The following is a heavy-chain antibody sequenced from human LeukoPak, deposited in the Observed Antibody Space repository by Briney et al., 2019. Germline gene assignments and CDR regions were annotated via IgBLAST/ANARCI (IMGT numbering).Heavy chain of an antibody. CDR3: ARDPRDSSGYYYYGMDV. V-gene: IGHV1-3*01. D-gene: IGHD3-22*01. Sequence: GASVTVSCKASGYTFTSYAMHWVRQAPGQRLEWMGWINAGNGNTKYSQKFQGRVTITRDTSASTAYMELSSLRSEDTAVYYCARDPRDSSGYYYYGMDVWGQGTTVTVSS. CDR2: INAGNGNT. CDR1: GYTFTSYA. J-gene: IGHJ6*02.